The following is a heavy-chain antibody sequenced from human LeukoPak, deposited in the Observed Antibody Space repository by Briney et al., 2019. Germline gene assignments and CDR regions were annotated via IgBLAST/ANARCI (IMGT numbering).Heavy chain of an antibody. Sequence: SETLSLTCTVSGGAISSGSYYWSWIRQPAGKGLEWIGRIYTSGSTNYNPSLKSRVTISVDTSKNQFSLKLSSVTAADTAVYYCARDIVVVVAAQYYYYYMHVWGKGTTVTVSS. CDR2: IYTSGST. CDR1: GGAISSGSYY. CDR3: ARDIVVVVAAQYYYYYMHV. D-gene: IGHD2-15*01. J-gene: IGHJ6*03. V-gene: IGHV4-61*02.